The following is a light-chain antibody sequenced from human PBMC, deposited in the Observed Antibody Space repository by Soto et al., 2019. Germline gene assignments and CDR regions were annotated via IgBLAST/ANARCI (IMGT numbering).Light chain of an antibody. CDR3: QQYGSSGT. Sequence: EIVLTQSPGTLSLSPVERATLSCRPSQSVSNNYLAWYQQKPGQAPRLLIYGASNRATGIPDRFSGSGSGTDFTLTISRLEPEDFAVYYCQQYGSSGTFGQGTKVDIK. CDR1: QSVSNNY. J-gene: IGKJ1*01. V-gene: IGKV3-20*01. CDR2: GAS.